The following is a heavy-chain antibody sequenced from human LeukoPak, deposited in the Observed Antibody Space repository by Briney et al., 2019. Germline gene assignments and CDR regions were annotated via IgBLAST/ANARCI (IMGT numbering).Heavy chain of an antibody. D-gene: IGHD6-19*01. CDR2: IYYSGST. J-gene: IGHJ3*02. Sequence: SETLSFTCTVSGGSISSSSYYWGWIRQPPGKGLEWIGSIYYSGSTYYNPSLKSRVTISVDTSKNQFSLKLSSVTAADTAVYYCARGAVAGGFLAFDIWGQGTMVTVSS. CDR1: GGSISSSSYY. V-gene: IGHV4-39*01. CDR3: ARGAVAGGFLAFDI.